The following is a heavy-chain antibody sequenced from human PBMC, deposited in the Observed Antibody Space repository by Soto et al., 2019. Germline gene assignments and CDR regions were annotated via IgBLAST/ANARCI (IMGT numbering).Heavy chain of an antibody. CDR2: IYPGDSDT. CDR3: ARWALVARPGTRAFDT. Sequence: PGESLKISCKGSGYSFTSYWIGWVRQMPGKGLEWMGIIYPGDSDTRYSPSFQGQVTISADKSISTAYLQWSSLKASDTAMYYCARWALVARPGTRAFDTWGQGTMVTV. J-gene: IGHJ3*02. V-gene: IGHV5-51*01. CDR1: GYSFTSYW. D-gene: IGHD6-6*01.